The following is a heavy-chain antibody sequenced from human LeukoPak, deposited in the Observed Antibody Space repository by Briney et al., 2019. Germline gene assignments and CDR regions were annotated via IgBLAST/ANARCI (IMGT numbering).Heavy chain of an antibody. CDR1: GFTFSSYA. Sequence: PGGSLRLSCAASGFTFSSYAMHWVRQAPGKGLEWVAVISYDGSNKYYADSVKGRFTISRDNSKNTLYLQMNSLRAEDTAVYYCARGNIVLMVYANEFDYWGQGTLVTVSS. J-gene: IGHJ4*02. D-gene: IGHD2-8*01. CDR3: ARGNIVLMVYANEFDY. CDR2: ISYDGSNK. V-gene: IGHV3-30-3*01.